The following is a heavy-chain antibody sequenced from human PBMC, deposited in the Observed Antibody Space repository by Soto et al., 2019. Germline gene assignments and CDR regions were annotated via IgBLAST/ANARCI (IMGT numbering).Heavy chain of an antibody. D-gene: IGHD6-13*01. J-gene: IGHJ4*02. CDR3: ARAGFSSSWLCILATGVHSVEIDY. Sequence: QVQLVQSGAEVKKTGASVEVSCKASGYTFISYGISWVRQAPGQGLEWMGWISAYNGKTNYAQKFQGRVTMTTDTSTSTAYMELRSLRSDDTDVYYCARAGFSSSWLCILATGVHSVEIDYWGQGTLLTVSS. V-gene: IGHV1-18*01. CDR1: GYTFISYG. CDR2: ISAYNGKT.